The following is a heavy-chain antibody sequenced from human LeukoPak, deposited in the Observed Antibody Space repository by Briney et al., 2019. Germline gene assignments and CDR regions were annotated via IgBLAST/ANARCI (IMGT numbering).Heavy chain of an antibody. D-gene: IGHD4-23*01. CDR1: GYNFITYW. CDR3: ASFSDGKDSDFDH. CDR2: IYPGDSRT. V-gene: IGHV5-51*01. J-gene: IGHJ4*02. Sequence: GESLKISCKGSGYNFITYWIGWVRQMPGEGLEWMGIIYPGDSRTRYRPSFEGQVTISADKSMSTAYLQWSSLKASDTAIYYCASFSDGKDSDFDHWGQGTLVTVSS.